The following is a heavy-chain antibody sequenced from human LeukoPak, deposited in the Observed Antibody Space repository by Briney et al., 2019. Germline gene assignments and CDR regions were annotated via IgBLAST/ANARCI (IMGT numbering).Heavy chain of an antibody. CDR3: ARDSGQLIFDY. D-gene: IGHD5-12*01. CDR2: ISSSSSYI. J-gene: IGHJ4*02. V-gene: IGHV3-21*01. Sequence: PGGSLRLSCAASGFTFNSYEMNWVRQAPGEGLEWVSSISSSSSYIYYADSVKGRFTISRVSAKNSLYLQMNSLRAEDTAVYYCARDSGQLIFDYWGQGTLVTVSS. CDR1: GFTFNSYE.